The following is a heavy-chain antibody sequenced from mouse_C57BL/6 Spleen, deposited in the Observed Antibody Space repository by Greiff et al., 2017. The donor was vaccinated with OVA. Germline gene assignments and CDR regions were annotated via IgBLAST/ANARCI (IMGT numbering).Heavy chain of an antibody. Sequence: QQSCKASGYTFTSYWMHWVKQRPGQGLEWIGELDPSDSYTNYNQKFKGKSTLTVDKSSSTAYMQLSSLTSEDSAVYYCARGVNYGSPYFDYWGQGTTLTVSS. D-gene: IGHD1-1*01. CDR1: GYTFTSYW. V-gene: IGHV1-69*01. CDR2: LDPSDSYT. CDR3: ARGVNYGSPYFDY. J-gene: IGHJ2*01.